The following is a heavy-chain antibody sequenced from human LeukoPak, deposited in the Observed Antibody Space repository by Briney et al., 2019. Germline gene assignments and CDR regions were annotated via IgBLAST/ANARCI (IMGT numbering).Heavy chain of an antibody. Sequence: GGSLRLSCAASGFTFSIYAMSWVRQAPGKGLEWVSGITGSGTTTYYADSVKGRFTISRDNSKNTLYLQMNSLRAEDTAVYYCAKARYDLLTGYYAYYFDYWGQGTLVTVSS. CDR3: AKARYDLLTGYYAYYFDY. CDR2: ITGSGTTT. CDR1: GFTFSIYA. V-gene: IGHV3-23*01. D-gene: IGHD3-9*01. J-gene: IGHJ4*02.